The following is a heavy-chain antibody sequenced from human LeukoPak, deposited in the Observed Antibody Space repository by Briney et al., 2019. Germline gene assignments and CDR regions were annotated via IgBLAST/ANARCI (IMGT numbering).Heavy chain of an antibody. CDR3: ARGGDGSIYGLVY. CDR1: GFKLSSYY. V-gene: IGHV3-74*03. D-gene: IGHD3/OR15-3a*01. Sequence: GGSLRLACAASGFKLSSYYMDWVRQGPGKGLVWVSRLKSDGSSTKYADSVKGRFTISRDNAKNTLYLQMNSLRAEDTAVYYCARGGDGSIYGLVYWGQGTLVTVSS. J-gene: IGHJ4*02. CDR2: LKSDGSST.